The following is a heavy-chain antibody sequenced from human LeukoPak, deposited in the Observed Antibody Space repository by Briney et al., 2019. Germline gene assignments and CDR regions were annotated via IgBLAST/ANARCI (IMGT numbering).Heavy chain of an antibody. D-gene: IGHD3-10*01. Sequence: GGSLRLSCAASGFTFSSHSMNWVRQAPGKGLEWVSSISSSSSYIYYADSVKGRFTISRDNAKNSLYLQMNSLRAEDTAVYYCARDGGSGSYYFDYWGQGTLVTVSS. CDR1: GFTFSSHS. J-gene: IGHJ4*02. CDR3: ARDGGSGSYYFDY. CDR2: ISSSSSYI. V-gene: IGHV3-21*01.